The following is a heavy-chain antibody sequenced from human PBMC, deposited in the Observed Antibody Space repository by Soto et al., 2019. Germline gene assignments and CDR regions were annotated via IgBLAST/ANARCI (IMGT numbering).Heavy chain of an antibody. CDR2: IYYSGST. J-gene: IGHJ6*03. V-gene: IGHV4-59*01. Sequence: SETLSLTCTVSGGSISSYYWSWIRQPPGKGLEWIGYIYYSGSTNYNPSLKSRVTISVDTSKNQFSLKLSSVTAADTAVYYCARSAYYDFWSGYYPYYYYYMDAWRNGTTITVSS. D-gene: IGHD3-3*01. CDR1: GGSISSYY. CDR3: ARSAYYDFWSGYYPYYYYYMDA.